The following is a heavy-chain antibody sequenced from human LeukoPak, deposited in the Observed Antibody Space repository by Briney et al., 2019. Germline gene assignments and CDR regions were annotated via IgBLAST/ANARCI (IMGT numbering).Heavy chain of an antibody. D-gene: IGHD5-12*01. CDR1: GFTFSSYA. Sequence: GGSLRLSCAASGFTFSSYAMSWVRQAPGKGLEWVSAISGSGGSTYYADSVKGRLTISRDNSKNTLYLKMNTLRAEDTAVYYCAKASAPYSGYEDWGFDYWGQGTLVTVSS. V-gene: IGHV3-23*01. CDR3: AKASAPYSGYEDWGFDY. J-gene: IGHJ4*02. CDR2: ISGSGGST.